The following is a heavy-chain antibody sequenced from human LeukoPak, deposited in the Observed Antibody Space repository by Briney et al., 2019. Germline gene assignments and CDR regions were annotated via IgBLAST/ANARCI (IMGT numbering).Heavy chain of an antibody. D-gene: IGHD1-26*01. CDR3: ATIRVGASQLFDY. CDR1: GYTFTDNY. CDR2: VDPEDGER. Sequence: ATVKISCKASGYTFTDNYIHWVQQAPGQRPERMRRVDPEDGERIYAEKFQGRVTITADTSTDTAYMELSSLRSEDTAVYYCATIRVGASQLFDYWGQGTLVTVSS. J-gene: IGHJ4*02. V-gene: IGHV1-69-2*01.